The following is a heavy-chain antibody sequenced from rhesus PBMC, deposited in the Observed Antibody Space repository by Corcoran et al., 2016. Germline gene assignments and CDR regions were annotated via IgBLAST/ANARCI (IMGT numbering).Heavy chain of an antibody. CDR2: INSGGGST. CDR3: AKRAYYYSGSYYFDY. CDR1: GFIFSSYG. D-gene: IGHD3-16*01. J-gene: IGHJ4*01. Sequence: EVQLVETGGGLVQPGGSLKLSCAVSGFIFSSYGMSWGRQAPGKGLEWVSVINSGGGSTYYADSVNGRFTISRDNSKNTLSLQMNSLRPDDTAVYYCAKRAYYYSGSYYFDYWGQGVLVTVSS. V-gene: IGHV3S5*01.